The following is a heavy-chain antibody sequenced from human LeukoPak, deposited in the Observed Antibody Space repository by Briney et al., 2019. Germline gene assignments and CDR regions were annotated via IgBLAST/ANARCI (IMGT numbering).Heavy chain of an antibody. Sequence: ASVKVSCKASGYTFTGYYMHWVRQAPGQGLEWMGWINPNSGGTNYAQKFQGWVTMTRDTSISTAYMELSRLRSDDTAVYYCARGYCSGGSCYEGDWFDPWGQGTLVTVSS. J-gene: IGHJ5*02. CDR1: GYTFTGYY. V-gene: IGHV1-2*04. CDR2: INPNSGGT. CDR3: ARGYCSGGSCYEGDWFDP. D-gene: IGHD2-15*01.